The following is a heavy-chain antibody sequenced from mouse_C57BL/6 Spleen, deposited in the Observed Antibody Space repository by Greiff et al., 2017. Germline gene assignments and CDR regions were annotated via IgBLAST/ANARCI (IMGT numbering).Heavy chain of an antibody. J-gene: IGHJ3*01. CDR2: IDPSDSET. CDR1: GYTFTSYW. V-gene: IGHV1-52*01. Sequence: VQLQQPGAELVRPGSSVKLSCKASGYTFTSYWMHWVKQRPIQGLEWIGNIDPSDSETHYNQKFKDKATLTVDKSSSTAYMQLSSLTSDDSAVYYCARKESPYYSNYEGFAYWGQGTLVTVSA. CDR3: ARKESPYYSNYEGFAY. D-gene: IGHD2-5*01.